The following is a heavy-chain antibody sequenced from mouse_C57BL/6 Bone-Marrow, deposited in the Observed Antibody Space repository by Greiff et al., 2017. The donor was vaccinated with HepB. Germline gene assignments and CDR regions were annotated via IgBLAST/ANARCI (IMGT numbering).Heavy chain of an antibody. Sequence: EVQLVESGPELVKPGASVKISCKASGYSFTGYYMNWVKQSPEKSLEWIGEINPSTGGTTYNQKFKAKATLTVDKSSSTAYMQLKSLTSEDSAVYYCARQAGYYFAYWGQGTLVTVSA. CDR1: GYSFTGYY. CDR3: ARQAGYYFAY. D-gene: IGHD2-3*01. CDR2: INPSTGGT. V-gene: IGHV1-42*01. J-gene: IGHJ3*01.